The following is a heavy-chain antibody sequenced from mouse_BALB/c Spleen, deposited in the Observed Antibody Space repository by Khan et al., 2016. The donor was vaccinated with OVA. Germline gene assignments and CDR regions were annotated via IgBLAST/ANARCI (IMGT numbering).Heavy chain of an antibody. CDR1: GYTFTNYD. CDR2: IFPGDDST. CDR3: ARRRGSMDY. Sequence: QVQLQQSGTELVKPGASVKLSCKAYGYTFTNYDINWVRQRPEQGLEWIGWIFPGDDSTKYNEKFKDKATLTTDKSSSTAYMQLSRLTSEDSAVYVCARRRGSMDYWGQGTSVTVSS. J-gene: IGHJ4*01. V-gene: IGHV1-85*01.